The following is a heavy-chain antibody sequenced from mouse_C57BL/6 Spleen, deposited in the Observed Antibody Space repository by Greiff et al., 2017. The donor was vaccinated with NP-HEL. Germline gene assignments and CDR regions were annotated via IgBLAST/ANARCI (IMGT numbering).Heavy chain of an antibody. D-gene: IGHD4-1*01. V-gene: IGHV1-50*01. Sequence: VQLQQSGAELVKPGASVKLSCKASGYTFTSYWMQWVKQRPGQGLEWIGEIDPSDSYTNYNQKFKGKATLTVDTSSSTAYMQLSSLTSEDSAVYYCARGGTGTDYAMDYWGQGTSVTVSS. CDR3: ARGGTGTDYAMDY. CDR2: IDPSDSYT. J-gene: IGHJ4*01. CDR1: GYTFTSYW.